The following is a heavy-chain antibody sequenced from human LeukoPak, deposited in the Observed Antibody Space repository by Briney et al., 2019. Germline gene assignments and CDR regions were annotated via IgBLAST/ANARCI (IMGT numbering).Heavy chain of an antibody. CDR2: ISYDGSNK. D-gene: IGHD3-22*01. CDR3: ARVSGYYDSTGQGYYFDY. CDR1: GFTFSSYG. Sequence: GGSLRLSCAASGFTFSSYGMHWVRQAPGKGLEWVAVISYDGSNKYYADSVKGRFTISRDNAKNSLYLQMNSLRAEDTALYYCARVSGYYDSTGQGYYFDYWGQGTLVTVSS. J-gene: IGHJ4*02. V-gene: IGHV3-30*03.